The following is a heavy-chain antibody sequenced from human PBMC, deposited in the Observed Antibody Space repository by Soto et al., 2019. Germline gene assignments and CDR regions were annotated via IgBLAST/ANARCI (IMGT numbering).Heavy chain of an antibody. J-gene: IGHJ4*02. Sequence: QVQLVESGGGVVQPGRTLRLSCAASGFTFSTYGMHWVRQAPGKGLEWVTVISYDERYKYYADSVKGRFTISRDNSKNMLYLQMNSLRAEDTAVYYCAKDATLVGATRFDYWGQGTLVTVSS. CDR1: GFTFSTYG. V-gene: IGHV3-30*18. CDR3: AKDATLVGATRFDY. CDR2: ISYDERYK. D-gene: IGHD1-26*01.